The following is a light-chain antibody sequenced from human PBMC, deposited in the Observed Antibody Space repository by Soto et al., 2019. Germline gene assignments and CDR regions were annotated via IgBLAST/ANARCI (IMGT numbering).Light chain of an antibody. CDR2: DVN. Sequence: QSALTQPRSVSGSPGQSVTISCTEASSDVGGLNYVSWYQLHPGKGPTPLIYDVNKRPSGVPDRFSGSESGNTASLTISGLLPDDEADYYCCSYSGTYVFGTGTKLTVL. CDR3: CSYSGTYV. J-gene: IGLJ1*01. V-gene: IGLV2-11*01. CDR1: SSDVGGLNY.